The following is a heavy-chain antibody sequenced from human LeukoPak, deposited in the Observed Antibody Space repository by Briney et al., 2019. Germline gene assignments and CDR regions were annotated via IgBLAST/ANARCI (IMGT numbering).Heavy chain of an antibody. Sequence: SETLSLICAVYGGSFSGYYWIWIRQPPGKGVDGIGEIKHSGSNNYDPSLKSRVTISVDTSKNQFSLKLSSVTAADRDVCYCASVIFKAMDLWGKATTVTVSS. CDR3: ASVIFKAMDL. CDR2: IKHSGSN. D-gene: IGHD3/OR15-3a*01. CDR1: GGSFSGYY. J-gene: IGHJ6*03. V-gene: IGHV4-34*01.